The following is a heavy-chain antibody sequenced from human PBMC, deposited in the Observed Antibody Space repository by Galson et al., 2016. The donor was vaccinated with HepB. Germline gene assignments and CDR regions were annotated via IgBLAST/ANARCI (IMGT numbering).Heavy chain of an antibody. J-gene: IGHJ4*02. CDR1: GFTFSSYS. D-gene: IGHD6-19*01. CDR2: ISSSSSYI. CDR3: ARDGRIAVAGTSDY. V-gene: IGHV3-21*01. Sequence: SLRLSCAASGFTFSSYSMNWVRQAPGKGLEWVSSISSSSSYIYYADSVKGRFTISRDNAKNSLYLQMNSLRAEDTAIYYCARDGRIAVAGTSDYWGQGTLATVSS.